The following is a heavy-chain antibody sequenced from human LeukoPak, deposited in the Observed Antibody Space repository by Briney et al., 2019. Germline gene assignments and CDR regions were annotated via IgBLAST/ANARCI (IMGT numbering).Heavy chain of an antibody. Sequence: PGRSLRLSCAASGFTFDDYAMHWVRQAPGKGLEWASGISWNSGSIGYADSVKGRFTISRDNAKNSLYLQMNSLRAEDTALYYCVRDMSETPRDAFDIWGQGTLVTVSS. J-gene: IGHJ3*02. CDR2: ISWNSGSI. CDR3: VRDMSETPRDAFDI. V-gene: IGHV3-9*01. CDR1: GFTFDDYA.